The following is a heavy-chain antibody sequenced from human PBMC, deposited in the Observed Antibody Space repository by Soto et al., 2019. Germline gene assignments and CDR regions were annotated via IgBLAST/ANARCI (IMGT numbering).Heavy chain of an antibody. CDR3: ARADYYHISCCHLDF. Sequence: QVQVAQSGAEVKKPGASVKVSCRASGYTFTNFYIHLVRQAPGQGLAWVGMINPYGGSTTYAQKFLGRVAMARVTSTITVYMELSSPRSEDTAVYYCARADYYHISCCHLDFWGQGTLGTVSS. CDR1: GYTFTNFY. CDR2: INPYGGST. V-gene: IGHV1-46*01. D-gene: IGHD3-22*01. J-gene: IGHJ4*02.